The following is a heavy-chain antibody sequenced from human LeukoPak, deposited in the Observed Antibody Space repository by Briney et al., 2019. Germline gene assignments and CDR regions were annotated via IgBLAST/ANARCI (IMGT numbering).Heavy chain of an antibody. CDR2: IWYDGSKK. J-gene: IGHJ3*02. CDR1: GFSFNFYG. Sequence: GGSLRLSCAASGFSFNFYGIHWVRQAPGKGLEWVAVIWYDGSKKNYADSVKGRFTISRDNSQNRVSLQMSSLRAEDTAVYYCALHSAHEGAFDIWGHGTMVTVSS. CDR3: ALHSAHEGAFDI. V-gene: IGHV3-33*01. D-gene: IGHD3-10*01.